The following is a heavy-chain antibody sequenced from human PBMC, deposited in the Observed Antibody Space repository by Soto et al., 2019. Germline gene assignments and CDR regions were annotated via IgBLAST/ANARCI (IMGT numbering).Heavy chain of an antibody. Sequence: QVQLVESGGGVVQPGRSLRLSCEGSGFIFGKYDMYWVRQAPGKGLEWVTKISHDGRNKDYEDSVQGRFTISRDKSRDTMYLEMNSLSPEDTAICYCAKGGLPWWSQGIDVWGQGNLVTVPA. CDR1: GFIFGKYD. V-gene: IGHV3-30*18. D-gene: IGHD2-8*02. J-gene: IGHJ4*02. CDR2: ISHDGRNK. CDR3: AKGGLPWWSQGIDV.